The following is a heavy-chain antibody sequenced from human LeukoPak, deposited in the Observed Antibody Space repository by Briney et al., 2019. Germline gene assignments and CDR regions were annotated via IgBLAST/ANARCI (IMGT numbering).Heavy chain of an antibody. J-gene: IGHJ3*02. CDR1: GFTFSSYA. D-gene: IGHD3-3*01. V-gene: IGHV3-30-3*01. Sequence: GRSLRLSCAASGFTFSSYAMHWVRQAPGKGLEWVAVISYDGSNKYYADSVKGRFTISRDNSKNTLYLQMNSLKTEDTAVYYCTTDLEGTIFGVVIIGDIWGQGTMVTVSS. CDR3: TTDLEGTIFGVVIIGDI. CDR2: ISYDGSNK.